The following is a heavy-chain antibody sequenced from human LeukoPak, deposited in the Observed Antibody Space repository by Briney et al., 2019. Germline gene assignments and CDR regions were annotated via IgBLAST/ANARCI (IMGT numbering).Heavy chain of an antibody. CDR3: ARDRWEYGGYDYYGMDV. CDR1: GFTFSSYG. V-gene: IGHV3-33*01. Sequence: PGGSLRLSCAASGFTFSSYGMHWVRQAPGKGLEWVAVIWYDGSNKYYADSVKGGFTISRDNSKNTLYLQMNSLRAEDTAVYYCARDRWEYGGYDYYGMDVWGQGTTVTVSS. J-gene: IGHJ6*02. D-gene: IGHD4/OR15-4a*01. CDR2: IWYDGSNK.